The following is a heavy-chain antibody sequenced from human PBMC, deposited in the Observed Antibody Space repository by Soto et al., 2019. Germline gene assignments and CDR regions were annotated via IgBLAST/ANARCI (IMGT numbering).Heavy chain of an antibody. D-gene: IGHD3-10*01. CDR1: GGSISSYY. CDR2: IYYSGST. V-gene: IGHV4-59*08. CDR3: ARRVKGSGSYIGGGYYYYYMDV. J-gene: IGHJ6*03. Sequence: SETLSLTCTVSGGSISSYYWSWIRQPPGKGLEWIGYIYYSGSTNYNPSLKSRVTISVDTSKNQFSLKLSSVTAADTAVYYCARRVKGSGSYIGGGYYYYYMDVWGKGTTVTVS.